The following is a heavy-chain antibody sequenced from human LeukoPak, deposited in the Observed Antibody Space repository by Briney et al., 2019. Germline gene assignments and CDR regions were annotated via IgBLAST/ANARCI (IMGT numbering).Heavy chain of an antibody. V-gene: IGHV1-2*02. D-gene: IGHD2-2*02. Sequence: ASVKVSCKASGYTFTGYYMHWVRQAPGQGLEWMGWINPNSGGTNYAQKFQGRVTMTRDTSISTAYMELSRLRSDDTAVYYCARVGYCSSTSCYNVFDYWGQGTLVTVSS. J-gene: IGHJ4*02. CDR1: GYTFTGYY. CDR3: ARVGYCSSTSCYNVFDY. CDR2: INPNSGGT.